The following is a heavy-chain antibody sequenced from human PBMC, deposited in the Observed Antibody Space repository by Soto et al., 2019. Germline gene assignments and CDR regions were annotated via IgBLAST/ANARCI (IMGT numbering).Heavy chain of an antibody. J-gene: IGHJ4*02. CDR3: AKDLPGDSPGY. Sequence: PGGSLRLSCAASGFTVSSSQMTWVRQAPGKALEWVSVIFIGGTTQYAASVKGRFSISRDYSKNTLYLQMNSLRAEDTAVYYCAKDLPGDSPGYWGQGTLVTVSS. CDR2: IFIGGTT. CDR1: GFTVSSSQ. V-gene: IGHV3-53*01. D-gene: IGHD4-17*01.